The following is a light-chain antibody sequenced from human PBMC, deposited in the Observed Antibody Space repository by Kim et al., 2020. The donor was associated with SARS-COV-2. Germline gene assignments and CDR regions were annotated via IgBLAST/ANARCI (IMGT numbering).Light chain of an antibody. CDR1: QGISNS. CDR2: GAS. V-gene: IGKV1-27*01. CDR3: QKYNSAPWT. Sequence: DIQMAQSPSSLSASVGDRVTITCRASQGISNSLAWYRQKPGKVPMLLIYGASTLRSGVPSRFRGSGSGTDFTLTISSLQPEDAATYYCQKYNSAPWTFGPGTKADIK. J-gene: IGKJ1*01.